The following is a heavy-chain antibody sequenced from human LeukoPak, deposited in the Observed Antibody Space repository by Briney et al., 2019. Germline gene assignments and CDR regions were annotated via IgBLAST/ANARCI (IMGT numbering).Heavy chain of an antibody. V-gene: IGHV3-7*01. J-gene: IGHJ4*02. Sequence: PGGSLRLSCAASGFTFSSYWMSWVRQAPGKGLEWVANIKQDGSEKYYVDSVKGRFTISRDNAKNSLYLQMNSLRAGDTAVYYCARGKESVVGGYDPWYFDYWGQGILVTVSS. CDR1: GFTFSSYW. D-gene: IGHD5-12*01. CDR3: ARGKESVVGGYDPWYFDY. CDR2: IKQDGSEK.